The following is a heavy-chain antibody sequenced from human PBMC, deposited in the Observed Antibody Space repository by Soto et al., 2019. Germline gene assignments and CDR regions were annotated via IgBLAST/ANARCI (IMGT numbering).Heavy chain of an antibody. CDR2: INARGSI. CDR1: GGSFSCYY. V-gene: IGHV4-34*01. CDR3: ARESHASLTGPPWVWYFDL. Sequence: VQLQQWGAGPLRPLETLSLTCGVSGGSFSCYYWAWIRQSPGKGVEWIGEINARGSINYNPSLKSRVSISVDTSTNHYSLNLRSVTAADTAVYYCARESHASLTGPPWVWYFDLWGRGTLVT. D-gene: IGHD3-9*01. J-gene: IGHJ2*01.